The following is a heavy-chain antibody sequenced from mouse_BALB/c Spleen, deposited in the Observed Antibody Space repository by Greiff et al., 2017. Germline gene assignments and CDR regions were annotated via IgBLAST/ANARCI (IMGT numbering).Heavy chain of an antibody. CDR3: ARGAVVPYYAMDY. CDR2: IWSGGST. V-gene: IGHV2-2*02. D-gene: IGHD1-1*01. J-gene: IGHJ4*01. CDR1: GFSLTSYG. Sequence: VQLVESGPGLVQPSQSLSITCTVSGFSLTSYGVHWVRQSPGKGLEWLGVIWSGGSTDYNAAFISRLSISKDNSKSQVFFKMNSLQANDTAIYYCARGAVVPYYAMDYWGQGTSVTVSS.